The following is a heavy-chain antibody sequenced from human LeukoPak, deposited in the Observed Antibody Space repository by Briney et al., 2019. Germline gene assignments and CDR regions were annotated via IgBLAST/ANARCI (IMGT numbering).Heavy chain of an antibody. D-gene: IGHD4-17*01. CDR3: ACYGDYVPSHYGMDV. V-gene: IGHV3-23*01. J-gene: IGHJ6*02. CDR2: ISGNGGGT. CDR1: GFTFSSYA. Sequence: PGGSLRLSCAASGFTFSSYAMSWVRQAPGQGLEWVSAISGNGGGTYYADSVKGRFTISRDNSKNTLYLQMNSLRAEDTAVYYCACYGDYVPSHYGMDVWGQGTTVTVSS.